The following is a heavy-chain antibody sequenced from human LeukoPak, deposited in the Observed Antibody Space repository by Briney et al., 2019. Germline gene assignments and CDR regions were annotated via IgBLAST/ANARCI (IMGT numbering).Heavy chain of an antibody. CDR2: IYPGDSDT. Sequence: ESLKISCKGSGYSFTSYWIAWVRQMPGKGLERMRIIYPGDSDTIYSPSFQGQVTISADKSISTAYLQWSSLKASDTAMYYCARSRSWISSSWFYFDYWGQGTLVTVSS. CDR3: ARSRSWISSSWFYFDY. D-gene: IGHD6-13*01. V-gene: IGHV5-51*01. J-gene: IGHJ4*02. CDR1: GYSFTSYW.